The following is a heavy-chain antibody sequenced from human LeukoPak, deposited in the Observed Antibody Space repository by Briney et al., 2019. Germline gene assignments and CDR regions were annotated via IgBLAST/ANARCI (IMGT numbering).Heavy chain of an antibody. D-gene: IGHD4-11*01. Sequence: PGGSLRLSCTVSGFSFSRGWMRSVRQPPGKGLVWVSRIDTDGGTTTYADSVKGRFTISRDNAKNTVYLQINSLRAEDTCVYDCATLNSLRNDYWGQGVLVTVSS. CDR1: GFSFSRGW. V-gene: IGHV3-74*01. J-gene: IGHJ4*02. CDR2: IDTDGGTT. CDR3: ATLNSLRNDY.